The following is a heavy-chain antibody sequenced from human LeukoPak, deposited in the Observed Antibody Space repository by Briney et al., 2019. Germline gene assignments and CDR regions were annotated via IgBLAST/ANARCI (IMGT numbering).Heavy chain of an antibody. CDR1: GFTFSSYV. J-gene: IGHJ4*02. V-gene: IGHV3-23*01. Sequence: GGSLRLSCAASGFTFSSYVMHWVRQAPGKGLEWVSEISDNGGSTYYADSVKGRFTISRDNSKNTLYLQMNSLRAEDTAVYYCAKLAGLGTSTDYWGQGTLVTVSS. D-gene: IGHD3-16*01. CDR3: AKLAGLGTSTDY. CDR2: ISDNGGST.